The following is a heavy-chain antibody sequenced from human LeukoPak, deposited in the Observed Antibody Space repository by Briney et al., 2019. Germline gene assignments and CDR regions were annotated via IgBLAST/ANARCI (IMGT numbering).Heavy chain of an antibody. CDR2: INHSGST. CDR1: GGSLSGYY. V-gene: IGHV4-34*01. J-gene: IGHJ4*02. CDR3: ARAATQLWRRFDY. Sequence: PSETLSLTCAVYGGSLSGYYWSWIRQPPGKGLEWIGEINHSGSTNYNPSLKSRVTISVDTSKNQFSLKLSSVTAADTAVYYCARAATQLWRRFDYWGQGTLVTVSS. D-gene: IGHD5-18*01.